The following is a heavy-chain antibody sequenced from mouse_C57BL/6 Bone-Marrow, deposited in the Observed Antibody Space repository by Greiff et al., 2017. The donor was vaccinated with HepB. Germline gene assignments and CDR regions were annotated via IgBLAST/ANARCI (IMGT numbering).Heavy chain of an antibody. V-gene: IGHV1-80*01. CDR2: IYPGDGDT. Sequence: VQLQQSGAELVKPGASVKISCKASGYAFSSYWMNWVKQRPGKGLEWIGQIYPGDGDTNYNGKFKGKATLTADKSSSTAYMQLSSLTSEDSAVYFCARVGYGSSYEYFDVWGTGTTVTVSS. CDR3: ARVGYGSSYEYFDV. CDR1: GYAFSSYW. J-gene: IGHJ1*03. D-gene: IGHD1-1*01.